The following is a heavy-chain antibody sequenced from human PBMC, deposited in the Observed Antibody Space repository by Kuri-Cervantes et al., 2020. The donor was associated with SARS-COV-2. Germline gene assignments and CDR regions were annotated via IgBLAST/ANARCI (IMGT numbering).Heavy chain of an antibody. Sequence: GGSLRLSCAASGFTFSSYAMHWVRQAPGQGLEWVALILYDGSQQFYADSVKGRFTISRDNSKKTVYLQMNNLRPDDTALYYCARVGEQGYWGQGTQVTVSS. V-gene: IGHV3-30*04. CDR1: GFTFSSYA. J-gene: IGHJ4*02. D-gene: IGHD1-26*01. CDR3: ARVGEQGY. CDR2: ILYDGSQQ.